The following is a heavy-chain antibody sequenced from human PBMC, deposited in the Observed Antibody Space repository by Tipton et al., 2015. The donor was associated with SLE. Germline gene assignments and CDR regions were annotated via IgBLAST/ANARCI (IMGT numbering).Heavy chain of an antibody. Sequence: TLSLTCTVSGGSISSYYWSWIRQPAGKGLEWIGRIYTSGSTNYNPPLKSRVTMSVDTSKNQFSLKLSSVTAADTAVYYCARDPWGYCSSTSCRDYYGMDVWGQGTTVTVSS. CDR1: GGSISSYY. CDR3: ARDPWGYCSSTSCRDYYGMDV. CDR2: IYTSGST. J-gene: IGHJ6*02. D-gene: IGHD2-2*01. V-gene: IGHV4-4*07.